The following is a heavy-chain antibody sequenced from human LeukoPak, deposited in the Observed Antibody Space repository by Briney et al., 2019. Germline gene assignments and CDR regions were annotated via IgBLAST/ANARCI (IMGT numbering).Heavy chain of an antibody. CDR3: ARGQLWLDY. CDR1: GGSFSGYY. D-gene: IGHD5-18*01. CDR2: INHSGST. Sequence: SETLSLTCAVYGGSFSGYYWSWIHQPPGKGLEWIGEINHSGSTNYNPSLKSRVTISVDTSKNQFSLKLSSVTAADTAVYYCARGQLWLDYWGQGTLVTVSS. J-gene: IGHJ4*02. V-gene: IGHV4-34*01.